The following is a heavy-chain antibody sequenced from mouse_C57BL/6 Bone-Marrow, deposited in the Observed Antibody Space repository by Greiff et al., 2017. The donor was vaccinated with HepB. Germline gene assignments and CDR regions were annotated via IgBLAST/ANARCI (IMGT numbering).Heavy chain of an antibody. CDR3: ARCHYYGSRNWYFDV. V-gene: IGHV1-78*01. CDR1: GYTFTDHT. CDR2: IYPRDGST. D-gene: IGHD1-1*01. J-gene: IGHJ1*03. Sequence: QVQLQQSDAELVKPGASVKISCKVSGYTFTDHTIHWMKQRPEQGLEWIGYIYPRDGSTKYNEKFKGKATLTADKSSSTAYMQLNSLTSEDSAVYFCARCHYYGSRNWYFDVWGTGTTVTVSS.